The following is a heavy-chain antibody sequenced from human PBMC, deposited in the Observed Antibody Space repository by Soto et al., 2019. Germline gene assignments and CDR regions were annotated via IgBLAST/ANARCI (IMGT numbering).Heavy chain of an antibody. Sequence: ASVKVSCKACGYTFTGYYMHWVRQAPGQGLEWMGWINPNSGGTNYAQKFQGRVTMTRYTSISTAYMELSRLRSDDTAVYYCARGRGSSWTLDYWGQGTLVTVSS. V-gene: IGHV1-2*02. CDR2: INPNSGGT. CDR3: ARGRGSSWTLDY. D-gene: IGHD6-13*01. J-gene: IGHJ4*02. CDR1: GYTFTGYY.